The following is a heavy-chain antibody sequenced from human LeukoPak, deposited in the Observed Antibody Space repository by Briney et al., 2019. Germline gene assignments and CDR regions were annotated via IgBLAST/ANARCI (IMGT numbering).Heavy chain of an antibody. D-gene: IGHD3-22*01. Sequence: VSFKASGYTFTSYGISWVRQAPGQGLEWMGWMSAYNGNTNYAQKLQGRVTMTTDTSTSTAYMELRSLRSDDTAVYYCARDEGHYYYDSSGSDYWGQGTLVTVSS. V-gene: IGHV1-18*01. J-gene: IGHJ4*02. CDR3: ARDEGHYYYDSSGSDY. CDR1: GYTFTSYG. CDR2: MSAYNGNT.